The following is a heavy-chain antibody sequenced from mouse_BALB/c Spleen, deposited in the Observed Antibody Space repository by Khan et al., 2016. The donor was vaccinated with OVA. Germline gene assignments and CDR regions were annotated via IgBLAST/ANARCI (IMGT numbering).Heavy chain of an antibody. D-gene: IGHD2-1*01. CDR1: GYTFTSYW. V-gene: IGHV1S132*01. CDR2: IFPGTGTT. Sequence: QVQLKESGAELVKPGASVKLSCKASGYTFTSYWIQWVQQRPGQGLGWIGQIFPGTGTTYYNENFKGKATLTVDTYSNTAYMQFSSLTSEDSAVYVCARGYFGNYDFAYWGLGTLVPVSP. CDR3: ARGYFGNYDFAY. J-gene: IGHJ3*01.